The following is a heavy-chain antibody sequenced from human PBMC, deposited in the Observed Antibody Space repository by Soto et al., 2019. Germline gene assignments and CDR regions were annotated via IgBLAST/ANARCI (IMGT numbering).Heavy chain of an antibody. J-gene: IGHJ6*03. Sequence: SETLSLTCTVSGGSISSYYWSWIRQPPGKGLEWIGYIYYSGSTNYNPSLKSRVTISVDTSKNQFSLKLSSVTAADTAVYYCARLRRDCSSTSCPTKYYYYYYYMDVWGKGTTVTVSS. D-gene: IGHD2-2*01. V-gene: IGHV4-59*08. CDR2: IYYSGST. CDR1: GGSISSYY. CDR3: ARLRRDCSSTSCPTKYYYYYYYMDV.